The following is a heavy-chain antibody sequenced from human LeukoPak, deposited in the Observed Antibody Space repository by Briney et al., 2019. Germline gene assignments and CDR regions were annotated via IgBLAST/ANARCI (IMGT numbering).Heavy chain of an antibody. D-gene: IGHD3-22*01. CDR3: ARRSSGVRINSEWGKAPYYDSSGSINWFDP. CDR1: GYSFTSYW. J-gene: IGHJ5*02. V-gene: IGHV5-51*01. Sequence: GESLKISCKGSGYSFTSYWIGWVRQMPGKGLEWMGIIYPGDSDTRYSPSFQGQVTISADKSISTAYLQWSSLKAPDTAMYYCARRSSGVRINSEWGKAPYYDSSGSINWFDPWGQGTLVTVSS. CDR2: IYPGDSDT.